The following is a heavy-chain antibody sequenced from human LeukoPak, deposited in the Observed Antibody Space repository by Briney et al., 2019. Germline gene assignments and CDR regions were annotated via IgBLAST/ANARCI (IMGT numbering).Heavy chain of an antibody. D-gene: IGHD6-19*01. V-gene: IGHV3-64*04. CDR3: ARDPPSGGFDY. CDR1: GFTFSSHA. J-gene: IGHJ4*02. Sequence: GGSLRLSCSAYGFTFSSHAMHWVRQAPGKGLEYVSAISSNGGSTYYADSVKGRFTISRDDAKNSLYLQMNSLRDDDTAIYYCARDPPSGGFDYWGQGALVTVSS. CDR2: ISSNGGST.